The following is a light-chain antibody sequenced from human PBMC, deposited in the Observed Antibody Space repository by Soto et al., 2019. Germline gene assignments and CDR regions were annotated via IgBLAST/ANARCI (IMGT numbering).Light chain of an antibody. J-gene: IGLJ1*01. Sequence: HSALTQPGCVSGSLGLALTISSEGTSSDVGGYNYVSWYQQHPGNAPKLMIYEVSNRPSGVSNRFSGSKSGNTASLTISGLQAEDEADYYCSSYTSSSTWVFGTGTKVTVL. V-gene: IGLV2-14*01. CDR3: SSYTSSSTWV. CDR1: SSDVGGYNY. CDR2: EVS.